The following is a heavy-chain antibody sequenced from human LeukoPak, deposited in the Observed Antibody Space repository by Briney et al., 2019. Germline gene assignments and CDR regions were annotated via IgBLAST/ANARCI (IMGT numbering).Heavy chain of an antibody. Sequence: SQTLSLTCTVSGGSISSGGYYWSWIRQPPGKGLEWIGYIYHSGSTYYNPSLKSRVTISVDRSKNQFSLKLSSVTAADTAVYYCARSSSGSYGAFDIWGQGTMVTVSS. D-gene: IGHD1-26*01. J-gene: IGHJ3*02. V-gene: IGHV4-30-2*01. CDR3: ARSSSGSYGAFDI. CDR1: GGSISSGGYY. CDR2: IYHSGST.